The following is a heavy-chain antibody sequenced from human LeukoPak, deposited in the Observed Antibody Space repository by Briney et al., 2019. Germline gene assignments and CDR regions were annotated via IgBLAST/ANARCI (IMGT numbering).Heavy chain of an antibody. CDR2: INSDGSST. CDR1: GFTFSSYW. D-gene: IGHD3-3*01. Sequence: RGSLRLSCAASGFTFSSYWMHWVRQAPGKGLVWVSRINSDGSSTSYADSVKGRFTISRDNAKNTLYLQMNSLRAEDTAVYYCARVGGVAGRAIDYWGQGTLVTVSS. CDR3: ARVGGVAGRAIDY. J-gene: IGHJ4*02. V-gene: IGHV3-74*01.